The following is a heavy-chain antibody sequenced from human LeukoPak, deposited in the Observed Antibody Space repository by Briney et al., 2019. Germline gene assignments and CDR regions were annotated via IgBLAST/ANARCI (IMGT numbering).Heavy chain of an antibody. CDR2: ISGSGGST. CDR3: AKDESSSWSFDY. J-gene: IGHJ4*02. D-gene: IGHD6-13*01. V-gene: IGHV3-23*01. CDR1: GFTFSSYA. Sequence: GGSLRLSCAASGFTFSSYAMSWVRQAPGKGLEWVSAISGSGGSTYYADSVKGRFTISRDNSKNTLYLQVNSLRAEDTAVYYCAKDESSSWSFDYWGQGTLVTVSS.